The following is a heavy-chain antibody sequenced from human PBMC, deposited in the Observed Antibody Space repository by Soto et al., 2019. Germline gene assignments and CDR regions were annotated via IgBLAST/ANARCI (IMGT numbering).Heavy chain of an antibody. CDR2: ITPAFGTA. CDR1: ADTFNSYS. CDR3: ARSLEGTTVTNWFDP. D-gene: IGHD4-17*01. Sequence: QVQLVQSGAEVKTPGSSVKVSCKASADTFNSYSLSWLRQAPGQRLEWMGGITPAFGTADYAPSFEDRLTITADESTSTVYRELSSLRSDDTAVYYCARSLEGTTVTNWFDPWGQGALVTVSS. J-gene: IGHJ5*02. V-gene: IGHV1-69*01.